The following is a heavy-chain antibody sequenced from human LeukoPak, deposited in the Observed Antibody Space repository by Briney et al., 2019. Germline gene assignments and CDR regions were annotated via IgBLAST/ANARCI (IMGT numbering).Heavy chain of an antibody. J-gene: IGHJ4*02. D-gene: IGHD6-19*01. Sequence: PGGSLRLSCAASRFTFSNYWMSWVRQAPGKGLEWVANINQDGSEKYYVDSVKGRFSISRDNAKNSLFLQMSSLRGEDTAVYYCARDTAGNDYWGQGTLVTVSS. CDR1: RFTFSNYW. CDR3: ARDTAGNDY. CDR2: INQDGSEK. V-gene: IGHV3-7*01.